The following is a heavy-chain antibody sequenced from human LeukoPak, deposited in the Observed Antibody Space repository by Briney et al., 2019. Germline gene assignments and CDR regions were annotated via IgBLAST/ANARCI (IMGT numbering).Heavy chain of an antibody. CDR3: ARSYYYDSSGGPAFDI. V-gene: IGHV4-39*01. D-gene: IGHD3-22*01. Sequence: SETLSLTCTVSGGSISSSSYYWGWIRQPPGKGLEWIGSIYYSGSTYYNPSLKSRVTISVDTSKNQFSLKLSSVTAADTAVYYCARSYYYDSSGGPAFDIWGQGTVVTVSS. CDR1: GGSISSSSYY. J-gene: IGHJ3*02. CDR2: IYYSGST.